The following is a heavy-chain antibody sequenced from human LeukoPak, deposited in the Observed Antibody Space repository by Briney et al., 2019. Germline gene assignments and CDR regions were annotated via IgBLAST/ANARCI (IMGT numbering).Heavy chain of an antibody. CDR3: AKNISDSWNSFDY. CDR2: ISWNSGSI. Sequence: PGRSLRLSCAASGFTFDDYAMHWVRQAPGKGLEWVSGISWNSGSIGYADSVKGRFTISRDNAKNSLYLQMNSLRAEDTDLYYSAKNISDSWNSFDYWGQGTLVTVSS. J-gene: IGHJ4*02. D-gene: IGHD1-1*01. CDR1: GFTFDDYA. V-gene: IGHV3-9*01.